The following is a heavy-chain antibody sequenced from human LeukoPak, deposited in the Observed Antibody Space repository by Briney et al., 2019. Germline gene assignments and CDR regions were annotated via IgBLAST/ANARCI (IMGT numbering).Heavy chain of an antibody. V-gene: IGHV4-30-2*02. J-gene: IGHJ5*02. CDR3: ARSGDDFWSGPSYWFDP. CDR1: GGSISSGGYS. CDR2: IYHSGST. D-gene: IGHD3-3*01. Sequence: SQTLSLTCAVSGGSISSGGYSWSWIRQPPGKGLEWIGYIYHSGSTYYNPSLKSRVTISVDRSKNQFSLKLSSVTAADTAVYYCARSGDDFWSGPSYWFDPWGQGTLVTVSS.